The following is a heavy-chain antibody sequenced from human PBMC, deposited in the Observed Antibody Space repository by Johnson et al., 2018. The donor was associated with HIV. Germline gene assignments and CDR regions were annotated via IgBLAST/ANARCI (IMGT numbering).Heavy chain of an antibody. CDR2: ISYDGGDK. Sequence: QVQLVESGGGLIQPGGSLRLSCAASGFTVSSSWMHWVRQAPGKGLAWVAVISYDGGDKDYADSAKGRFSISRDSSKNTLYLQMNSLKAEDTAVYYCASLSDDAFDFWGQGTMVIVSS. CDR1: GFTVSSSW. V-gene: IGHV3-30*03. CDR3: ASLSDDAFDF. J-gene: IGHJ3*01.